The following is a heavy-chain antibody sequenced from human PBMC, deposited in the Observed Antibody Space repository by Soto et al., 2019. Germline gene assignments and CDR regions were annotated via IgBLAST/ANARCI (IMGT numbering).Heavy chain of an antibody. V-gene: IGHV4-39*07. D-gene: IGHD6-6*01. CDR2: IYYSGST. Sequence: SETLSLTCTVSGGSISSSSYYWGWIRQPPGKGLEWIGSIYYSGSTYYNPSLKSRVTISVDTSKNQFSLKLSSVTAADTAVYYCARGAARPLLEFDYWGQGTLVTVSS. CDR1: GGSISSSSYY. J-gene: IGHJ4*02. CDR3: ARGAARPLLEFDY.